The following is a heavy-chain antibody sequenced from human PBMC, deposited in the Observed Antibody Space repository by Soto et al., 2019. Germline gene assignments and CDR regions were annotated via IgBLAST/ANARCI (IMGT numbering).Heavy chain of an antibody. Sequence: SETLSLTCTVSGGSINSGDYHWSWIRQSPGKGLEWIGAIYYSGSTYYNPSLKSRIRISVDTSKNQFSLKVNSVTAADTAVYYCARERNTGYDYSYYYGMDVWGQGTTVTVSS. CDR2: IYYSGST. J-gene: IGHJ6*02. V-gene: IGHV4-30-4*01. CDR3: ARERNTGYDYSYYYGMDV. D-gene: IGHD5-18*01. CDR1: GGSINSGDYH.